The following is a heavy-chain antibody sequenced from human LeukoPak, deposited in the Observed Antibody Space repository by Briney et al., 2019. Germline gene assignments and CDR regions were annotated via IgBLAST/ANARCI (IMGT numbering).Heavy chain of an antibody. D-gene: IGHD3-22*01. Sequence: PGGSLRLSCAASGFIFSSYEMNWVRQGPGKGLEWVSYISSSGGTTYYADSVKGRFTISRDNSKNSLYLQMNSLRTEDTALYYCAKDPYYYDSSGYIIWGQGTMVTVSS. CDR1: GFIFSSYE. CDR3: AKDPYYYDSSGYII. V-gene: IGHV3-48*03. CDR2: ISSSGGTT. J-gene: IGHJ3*02.